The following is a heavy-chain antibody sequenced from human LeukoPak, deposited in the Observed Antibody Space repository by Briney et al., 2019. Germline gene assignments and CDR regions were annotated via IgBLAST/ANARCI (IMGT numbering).Heavy chain of an antibody. CDR2: ISGYNGNT. V-gene: IGHV1-18*01. CDR1: SYTFTRYG. J-gene: IGHJ4*02. CDR3: ARDPLAYCAGDCYHRFFDY. Sequence: ASVKVSCKASSYTFTRYGISWVRQAPGQGLEWMGWISGYNGNTNYAPKLQGRVTMTTDTSTSTAYMELRSLRSDDTAVYYCARDPLAYCAGDCYHRFFDYWGQGTLVTVSS. D-gene: IGHD2-21*02.